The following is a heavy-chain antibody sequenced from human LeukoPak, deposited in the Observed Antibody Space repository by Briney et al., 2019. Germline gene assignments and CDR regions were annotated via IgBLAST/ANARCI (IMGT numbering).Heavy chain of an antibody. Sequence: GGSLRLSCAASGFTFNNFEMNWVRQAPGKGLEWISYISSSGSTMYYADSVKGRFTISREDAKNSLSLQMNNLRAEDTAVYYCARYSLVYFDFWGQGTLVTVSS. J-gene: IGHJ4*02. D-gene: IGHD2-15*01. CDR3: ARYSLVYFDF. CDR1: GFTFNNFE. V-gene: IGHV3-48*03. CDR2: ISSSGSTM.